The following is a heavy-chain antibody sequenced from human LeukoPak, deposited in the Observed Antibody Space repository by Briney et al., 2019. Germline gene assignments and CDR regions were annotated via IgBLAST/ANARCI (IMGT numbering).Heavy chain of an antibody. D-gene: IGHD4-17*01. V-gene: IGHV3-74*01. CDR2: ISTDGAIT. J-gene: IGHJ4*02. Sequence: GGSLRLSCAASGFTFTSVWMHWFRLAPGRGLVWISRISTDGAITGYVDSVKGRFTISRDNAKNTLYLQMNSLRAEDTAVYYCARDRTTVTLFDYWGQGALVTVSS. CDR1: GFTFTSVW. CDR3: ARDRTTVTLFDY.